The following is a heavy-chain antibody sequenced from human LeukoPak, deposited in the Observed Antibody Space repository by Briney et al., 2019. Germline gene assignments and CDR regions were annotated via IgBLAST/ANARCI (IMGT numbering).Heavy chain of an antibody. CDR3: AKDGAAAGNIDY. J-gene: IGHJ4*02. CDR2: IRYDGSNK. V-gene: IGHV3-30*02. CDR1: GFTFSSYG. Sequence: AGGSLRLSCAASGFTFSSYGMHWVRQAPGKGLEWVAFIRYDGSNKYYADSVKGRFTISRDNSKNTLYLQMNSLRAEDTAVYYCAKDGAAAGNIDYWGQGTLVTVSS. D-gene: IGHD6-13*01.